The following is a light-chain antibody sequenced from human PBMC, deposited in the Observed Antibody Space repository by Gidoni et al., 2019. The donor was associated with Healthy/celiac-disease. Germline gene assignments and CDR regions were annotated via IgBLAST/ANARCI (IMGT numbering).Light chain of an antibody. CDR3: CSYAGSYTFV. V-gene: IGLV2-11*01. Sequence: QSALTQPRSVSGSPGQSVTISCTGTSSDVGGYNCVSWYQQHPGKAPKLMIYDVSKRPSGVPDLFSCSKSGNTASLTISGLQAEDEADYYCCSYAGSYTFVFGTGTKVTVL. J-gene: IGLJ1*01. CDR2: DVS. CDR1: SSDVGGYNC.